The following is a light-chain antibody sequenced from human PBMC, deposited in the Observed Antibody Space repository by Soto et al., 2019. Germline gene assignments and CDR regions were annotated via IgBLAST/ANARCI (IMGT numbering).Light chain of an antibody. V-gene: IGKV3-20*01. CDR1: QSVSSDY. CDR3: QQYVTLPLT. CDR2: RAS. Sequence: EIVLTQSAGTLSLSPGERATLSCRASQSVSSDYLAWYQQTPGQAPRLLIYRASRRARGLPARFSGSGSGTDFTLTISTVEPEDFAVYYCQQYVTLPLTFGGGTKVEIK. J-gene: IGKJ4*01.